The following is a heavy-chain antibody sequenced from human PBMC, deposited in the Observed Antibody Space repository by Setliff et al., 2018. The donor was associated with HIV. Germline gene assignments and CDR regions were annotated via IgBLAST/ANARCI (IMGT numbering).Heavy chain of an antibody. CDR3: AKGFYGNNYYYFYYMDV. CDR1: GFIFSSYS. CDR2: IDPSGSRI. D-gene: IGHD3-16*01. J-gene: IGHJ6*03. V-gene: IGHV3-23*01. Sequence: GGSLRLSCAASGFIFSSYSTHWVRQVPGKGLEWVSAIDPSGSRIFYSDSVKGRFTISRDNSKNTLYLQMNSLRVEDTAVYYCAKGFYGNNYYYFYYMDVWGKGTTVTVSS.